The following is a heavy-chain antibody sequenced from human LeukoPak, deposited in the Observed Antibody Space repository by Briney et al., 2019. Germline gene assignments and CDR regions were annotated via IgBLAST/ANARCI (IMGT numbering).Heavy chain of an antibody. D-gene: IGHD5-12*01. CDR1: GGTFSSYP. J-gene: IGHJ4*02. Sequence: SVKVSCKVSGGTFSSYPISWVRQAPGQGLEWMGEITPIFGEARNAEKSQGRVTITADEPTSTVYMELTSLRLDDTAMYYCARNSRVASTSGLNYWGQGTLVTVSS. CDR3: ARNSRVASTSGLNY. V-gene: IGHV1-69*13. CDR2: ITPIFGEA.